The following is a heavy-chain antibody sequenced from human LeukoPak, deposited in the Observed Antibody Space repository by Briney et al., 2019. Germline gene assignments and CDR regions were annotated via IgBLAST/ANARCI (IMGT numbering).Heavy chain of an antibody. CDR1: GGSISSYY. J-gene: IGHJ6*02. Sequence: SETLSLTCTVSGGSISSYYWSWIRQPPVKGLEWIGYIYYSGSTNYNPSLKSRVTISVDTSKNQFSLKLSSVTAADTAVYYCARVRGGWRGPYYYGMDVWGQGTTVTVSS. V-gene: IGHV4-59*08. CDR2: IYYSGST. D-gene: IGHD2-15*01. CDR3: ARVRGGWRGPYYYGMDV.